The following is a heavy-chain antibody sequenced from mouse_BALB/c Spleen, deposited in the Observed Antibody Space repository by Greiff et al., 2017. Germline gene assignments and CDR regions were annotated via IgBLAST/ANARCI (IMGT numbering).Heavy chain of an antibody. J-gene: IGHJ2*01. D-gene: IGHD1-1*01. Sequence: VQLKQSGPGLVKPSQSLSLTCTVTGYSITSDYAWNWIRQFPGNKLEWMGYISYSGSTSYNPSLKSRISITRDTSKNQFFLQLNSVTTEDTATYYCARYYGSSPYYFDYWGQGTTLTVSS. CDR1: GYSITSDYA. CDR3: ARYYGSSPYYFDY. CDR2: ISYSGST. V-gene: IGHV3-2*02.